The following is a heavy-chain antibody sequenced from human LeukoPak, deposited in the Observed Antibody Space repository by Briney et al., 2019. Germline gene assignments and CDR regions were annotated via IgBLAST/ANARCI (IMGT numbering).Heavy chain of an antibody. J-gene: IGHJ4*02. D-gene: IGHD2-2*01. V-gene: IGHV3-21*01. CDR3: ARDPPLGSCSTISCPHLDY. CDR2: ISSSSSFI. CDR1: GFTFSRNS. Sequence: PGGSLRLSCAASGFTFSRNSMNWVRQAPGKGLEWVSSISSSSSFIYYADSVKGRFTISRDNAKNSLYLQMNSLRAEDTAVYYCARDPPLGSCSTISCPHLDYWGQGTLVTVSS.